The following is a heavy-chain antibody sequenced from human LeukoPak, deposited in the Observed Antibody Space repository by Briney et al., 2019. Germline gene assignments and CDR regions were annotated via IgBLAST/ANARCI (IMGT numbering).Heavy chain of an antibody. CDR2: MNPNSGNT. D-gene: IGHD2-2*01. J-gene: IGHJ4*02. Sequence: GASVKVSCKASGYTFTSYDINWVRQATGRGLEWMGWMNPNSGNTGYAQKFQGRVTITRNTSISTAYMELSSLRSEDTAVYYCARGAGYCSTTSCSLGYWGQGTLVTVSS. CDR3: ARGAGYCSTTSCSLGY. V-gene: IGHV1-8*03. CDR1: GYTFTSYD.